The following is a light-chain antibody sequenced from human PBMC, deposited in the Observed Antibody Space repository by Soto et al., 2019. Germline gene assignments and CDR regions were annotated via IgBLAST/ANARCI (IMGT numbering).Light chain of an antibody. CDR1: QSVSTSY. CDR3: QQYGNSSGT. J-gene: IGKJ1*01. CDR2: GAS. V-gene: IGKV3-20*01. Sequence: DIVLTQSPGTLSLSPGDRATLSCRSSQSVSTSYLAWYQQKPGQAPRLLIYGASSRATGIPDRFSGSGSGTDFNLTISGLEPEDFAVYYCQQYGNSSGTFGQGTKVDIK.